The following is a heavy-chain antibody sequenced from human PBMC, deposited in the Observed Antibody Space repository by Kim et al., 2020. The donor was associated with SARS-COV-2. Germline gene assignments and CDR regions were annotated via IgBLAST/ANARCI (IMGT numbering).Heavy chain of an antibody. CDR2: ISSNGGST. V-gene: IGHV3-64D*09. J-gene: IGHJ4*02. CDR3: VKSSADSSNYGTSRGPFDY. CDR1: GFTFSSYA. Sequence: GGSLRLSCSASGFTFSSYAMHWVRQAPGKGLEYVSAISSNGGSTYYADSVKGRFTISRDNSKNTLYLQMSSLRAEDTAVYYCVKSSADSSNYGTSRGPFDYWGQGTLVTVSS. D-gene: IGHD4-4*01.